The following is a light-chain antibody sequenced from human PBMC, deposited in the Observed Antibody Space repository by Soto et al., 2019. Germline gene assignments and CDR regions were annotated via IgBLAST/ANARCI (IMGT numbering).Light chain of an antibody. CDR3: QQFGDSLT. V-gene: IGKV3D-11*01. J-gene: IGKJ4*01. CDR2: DAS. Sequence: EIVLTQSPGTLSLSPGERATLSCRASQGVSSYLAWYQQKPGQAPRLLIYDASNRATGIPARFSGSGPGTDFTLTVSRLEPEDFAVYYCQQFGDSLTFGGGTKVDIK. CDR1: QGVSSY.